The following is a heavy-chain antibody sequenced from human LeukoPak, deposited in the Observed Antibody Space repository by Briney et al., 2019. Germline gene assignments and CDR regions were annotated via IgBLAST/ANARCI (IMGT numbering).Heavy chain of an antibody. CDR1: GDSISSSSYY. J-gene: IGHJ6*03. CDR2: IYYSGST. V-gene: IGHV4-39*01. Sequence: SETLSLTCTVSGDSISSSSYYWGWIRQPPGKGLEWIGSIYYSGSTYYNPSLKSRVTISVDTSKIQFSLKLSSVTAADTAVYYCVRYYYDSSGYAIYYYYMDVWGKGTTVTISS. CDR3: VRYYYDSSGYAIYYYYMDV. D-gene: IGHD3-22*01.